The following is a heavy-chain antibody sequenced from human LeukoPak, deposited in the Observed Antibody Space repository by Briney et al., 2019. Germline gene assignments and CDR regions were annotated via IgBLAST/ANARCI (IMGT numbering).Heavy chain of an antibody. D-gene: IGHD5-12*01. CDR2: IYYSGST. CDR1: GGSISRFY. V-gene: IGHV4-59*08. J-gene: IGHJ4*02. Sequence: SETLSLTCTVSGGSISRFYWSWIGLPPGTGLEWIGNIYYSGSTNYNPSFKSPVTISVDTSKKQFSLKLSSVTAADTAVYYCARTVATIERYYFDFWGQGTLVTVSS. CDR3: ARTVATIERYYFDF.